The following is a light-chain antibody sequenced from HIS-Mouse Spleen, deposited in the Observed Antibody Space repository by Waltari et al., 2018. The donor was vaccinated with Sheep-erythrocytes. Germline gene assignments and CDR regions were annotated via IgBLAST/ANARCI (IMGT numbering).Light chain of an antibody. CDR1: KLGDKY. CDR2: QDS. J-gene: IGLJ2*01. CDR3: QAWDSSTAV. Sequence: SYELTQPPSVSVSPGQTASITCSGDKLGDKYAVWYKQKPGQSPVLVIYQDSKRPSGIPERFSGSNSGNTATLTISGTQAMDEADYYCQAWDSSTAVFGGGTKLTVL. V-gene: IGLV3-1*01.